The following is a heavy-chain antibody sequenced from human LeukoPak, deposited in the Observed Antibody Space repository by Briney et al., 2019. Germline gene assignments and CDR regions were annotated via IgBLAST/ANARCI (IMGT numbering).Heavy chain of an antibody. J-gene: IGHJ4*02. Sequence: GGSLRLSCAASGFTFSSYAMSWVRQAPGKGLEWVAVISYDGSNKYYADSVKGRFTISRDNSKNTLYLQMNSLRAEDTAVYYCASLRWYDYWGQGTLVTVSS. V-gene: IGHV3-30-3*01. CDR3: ASLRWYDY. CDR2: ISYDGSNK. CDR1: GFTFSSYA. D-gene: IGHD4-23*01.